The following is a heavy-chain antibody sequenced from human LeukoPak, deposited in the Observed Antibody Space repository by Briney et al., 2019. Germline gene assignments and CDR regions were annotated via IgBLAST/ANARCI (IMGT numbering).Heavy chain of an antibody. D-gene: IGHD2-2*01. CDR2: IYYSVST. CDR3: ARQGGFASSAGV. Sequence: PSQTLSLTCTVSGGSITSYYWSWLWQPPGKGLEWVGYIYYSVSTNYNPSPKSGVTISVDTSKNQFSLKLSSVTAAHTAVYFCARQGGFASSAGVWGKGTTVTVSS. V-gene: IGHV4-59*08. CDR1: GGSITSYY. J-gene: IGHJ6*04.